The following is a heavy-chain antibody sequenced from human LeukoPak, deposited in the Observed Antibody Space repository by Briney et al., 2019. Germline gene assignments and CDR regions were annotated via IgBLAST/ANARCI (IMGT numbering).Heavy chain of an antibody. CDR2: INPSGGST. Sequence: GASVRVSCKASGYTFTSYYMHWVRQAPGQGLEWMGIINPSGGSTSYAQKFQGRVTMTRDTSTSTVYMELSSLRSEDTAVYYCARAWLRFRALDYWGQGTLVTVSS. CDR1: GYTFTSYY. CDR3: ARAWLRFRALDY. V-gene: IGHV1-46*01. J-gene: IGHJ4*02. D-gene: IGHD5-12*01.